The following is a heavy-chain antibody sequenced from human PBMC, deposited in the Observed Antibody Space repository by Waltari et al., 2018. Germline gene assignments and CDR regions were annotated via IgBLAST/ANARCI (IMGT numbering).Heavy chain of an antibody. Sequence: QVQLVQSGAEVKKPGASVKVSCKASGYTFPRYDINWVRQAPGQGLEWMGWMNPNSGNTGYAQKFQGRVTMTRNTSISTAYMELSSLRSEDTAVYYCARARVGYDSSGYYYDDYWGQGTLVTVSS. CDR3: ARARVGYDSSGYYYDDY. V-gene: IGHV1-8*01. CDR1: GYTFPRYD. CDR2: MNPNSGNT. J-gene: IGHJ4*02. D-gene: IGHD3-22*01.